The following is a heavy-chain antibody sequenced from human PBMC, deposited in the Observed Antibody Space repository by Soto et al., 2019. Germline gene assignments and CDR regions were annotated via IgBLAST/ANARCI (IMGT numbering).Heavy chain of an antibody. CDR1: RFTFSSYA. CDR3: AKAGITIFGVAAMNWFDP. V-gene: IGHV3-23*01. Sequence: EVPLLESGGGLVQPGGSLRLSCAASRFTFSSYAMSWVRQAPGKGLEWVSARSGSGGSTYYADSVKGRFTISRDNSKNTLYLQMNSLRAEDTAVYYCAKAGITIFGVAAMNWFDPWGQGTLVTVSS. D-gene: IGHD3-3*01. CDR2: RSGSGGST. J-gene: IGHJ5*02.